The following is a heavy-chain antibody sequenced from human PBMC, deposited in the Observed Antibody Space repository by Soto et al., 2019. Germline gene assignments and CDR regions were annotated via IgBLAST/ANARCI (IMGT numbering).Heavy chain of an antibody. CDR3: ARVGTSGWLEGAYDV. Sequence: QVQLVQSGAEVKKPGSSVKVSCKASGGTLNKHAITWVRRAPGQGLEWLGGIIPMFGIPNYPQKFQGRVTITADDSTNTSHMELHSLTSDDTAVYYCARVGTSGWLEGAYDVWGQGTMVTVSS. CDR1: GGTLNKHA. CDR2: IIPMFGIP. V-gene: IGHV1-69*01. D-gene: IGHD6-13*01. J-gene: IGHJ3*01.